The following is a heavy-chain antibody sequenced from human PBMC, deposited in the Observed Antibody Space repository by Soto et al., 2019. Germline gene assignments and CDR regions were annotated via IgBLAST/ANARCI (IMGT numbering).Heavy chain of an antibody. D-gene: IGHD3-3*01. Sequence: PGGSLRLSCAASGFTVSSYGMHWVRQAPGKGLEWVAVISYDGSNKYYADSVKGRFTISRDNSKNTLYLQMNSLRAEDTAVYYCAKEVWSGPMDVWGQGTTVTVSS. J-gene: IGHJ6*02. CDR2: ISYDGSNK. CDR3: AKEVWSGPMDV. CDR1: GFTVSSYG. V-gene: IGHV3-30*18.